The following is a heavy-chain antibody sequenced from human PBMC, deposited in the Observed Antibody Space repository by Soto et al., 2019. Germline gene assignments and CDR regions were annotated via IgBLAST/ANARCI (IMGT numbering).Heavy chain of an antibody. CDR3: ARLGGYYQAFDQ. V-gene: IGHV4-59*08. J-gene: IGHJ4*02. CDR2: IYYSGST. Sequence: SETLSLTCTVSGGSIRSYYWSCIRQPPGKGLEWIWYIYYSGSTNYNPSLKSRVTISVDTSKNQFSLKLSSVAAADTAVYYCARLGGYYQAFDQWGQGSLVTVS. CDR1: GGSIRSYY. D-gene: IGHD3-22*01.